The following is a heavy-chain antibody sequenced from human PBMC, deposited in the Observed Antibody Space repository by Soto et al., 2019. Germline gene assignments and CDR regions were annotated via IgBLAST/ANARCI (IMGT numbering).Heavy chain of an antibody. CDR3: ARRPVTTGYFEY. CDR1: GGSISSYY. V-gene: IGHV4-59*01. J-gene: IGHJ4*02. D-gene: IGHD4-17*01. Sequence: PSETLSLTCTVSGGSISSYYWSWIRQPPGKGLEWIGYIYYSGSTNYNPSLKSRVTISVDTSKNQFSLKLSSVTAADTAVYYCARRPVTTGYFEYWGQGTLVTVSS. CDR2: IYYSGST.